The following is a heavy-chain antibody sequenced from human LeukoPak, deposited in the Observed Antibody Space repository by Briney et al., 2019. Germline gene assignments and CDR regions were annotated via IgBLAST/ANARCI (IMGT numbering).Heavy chain of an antibody. D-gene: IGHD3-3*01. CDR1: GFTFSSYW. V-gene: IGHV3-74*01. CDR2: INSDGSST. J-gene: IGHJ4*02. Sequence: GGSLRLSCAASGFTFSSYWMHWVRQAPGKGLVWVSRINSDGSSTSYADSVKGRFTISRDNAKNSLYLQMNSLRAEDTAVYYCARVFWSGYSNSPFDYWGQGTLVTVSS. CDR3: ARVFWSGYSNSPFDY.